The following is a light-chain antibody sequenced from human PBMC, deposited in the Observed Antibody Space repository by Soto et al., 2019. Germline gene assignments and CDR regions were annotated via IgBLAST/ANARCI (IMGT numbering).Light chain of an antibody. Sequence: QLVLTQSPSASASLGASVKLTCTLSSGHSSYTIAWHQQQPEKGPRYLMKVNSDGSHNKGDGISDRFSGSSSGAERYLTISSLQSEDEDDYYCQTWGAGIVVFGGGTKLTVL. CDR1: SGHSSYT. V-gene: IGLV4-69*01. CDR2: VNSDGSH. J-gene: IGLJ2*01. CDR3: QTWGAGIVV.